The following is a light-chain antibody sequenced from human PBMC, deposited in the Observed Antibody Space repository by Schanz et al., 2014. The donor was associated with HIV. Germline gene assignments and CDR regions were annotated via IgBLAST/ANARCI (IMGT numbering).Light chain of an antibody. J-gene: IGKJ4*01. Sequence: IVMTQSPATLSLSPGERATLSCRASQSVSSNLAWYQQKSGQAPRLLIYGASTRATGIPARFSGGGSGTEFTLTISSLQSEDFAVYSCQQYNNWHPLTFGGGTKVEIK. CDR3: QQYNNWHPLT. CDR1: QSVSSN. V-gene: IGKV3D-15*01. CDR2: GAS.